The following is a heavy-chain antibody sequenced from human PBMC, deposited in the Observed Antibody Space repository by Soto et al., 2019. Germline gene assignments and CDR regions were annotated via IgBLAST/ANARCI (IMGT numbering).Heavy chain of an antibody. Sequence: SETLSLTCTVSGGSISSVAYYWSWIRQHPGKGLEWIGYIYYSGSTYYNPSLKSRVTISVDTSKNQFSLKLSSVTAADTAVYYCAIYDSSGSRGFQHWGQGTLVTVLL. CDR3: AIYDSSGSRGFQH. CDR2: IYYSGST. J-gene: IGHJ1*01. CDR1: GGSISSVAYY. D-gene: IGHD3-22*01. V-gene: IGHV4-31*03.